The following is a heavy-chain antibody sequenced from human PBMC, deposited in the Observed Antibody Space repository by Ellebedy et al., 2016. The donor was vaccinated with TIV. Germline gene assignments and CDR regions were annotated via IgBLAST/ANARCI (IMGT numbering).Heavy chain of an antibody. D-gene: IGHD6-13*01. Sequence: GGSLRLXXAGSGFTFSNYAMNWVRQAPGKGLEWVSFVTTSGTGTYYADSVKGRFTISRDNSKNTLSLQMNTLRAEDTAVYYCARVRIAAGVFFDYWGQGTLVTVSS. CDR1: GFTFSNYA. V-gene: IGHV3-23*01. J-gene: IGHJ4*02. CDR2: VTTSGTGT. CDR3: ARVRIAAGVFFDY.